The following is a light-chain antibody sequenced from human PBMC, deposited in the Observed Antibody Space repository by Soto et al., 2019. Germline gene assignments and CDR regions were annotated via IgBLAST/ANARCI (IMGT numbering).Light chain of an antibody. CDR3: QQYGTSPRT. CDR2: GAS. V-gene: IGKV3-20*01. J-gene: IGKJ5*01. Sequence: ERVIPRCPGTVSMSPGERASLSCRASQSVRSTHLAWYQLKPGQAPRLFIYGASSRATGIPDRFSGSGSGTDFTLTISRLEPEDFAVYICQQYGTSPRTFGQGTRLEIK. CDR1: QSVRSTH.